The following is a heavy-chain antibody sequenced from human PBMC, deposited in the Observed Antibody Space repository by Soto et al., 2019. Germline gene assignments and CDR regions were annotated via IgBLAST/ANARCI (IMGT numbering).Heavy chain of an antibody. CDR3: AKELFSTVTTAFGY. J-gene: IGHJ4*01. V-gene: IGHV3-23*01. CDR1: GFTFSSYP. CDR2: ISGSGGST. Sequence: PGGSLRLSCAASGFTFSSYPMSWVRQAPGKGLEWVSAISGSGGSTYYADSVTGRFTISRDNSKNTLYLQMNSLRAEDTAVYYCAKELFSTVTTAFGYWGQGTLVTPSS. D-gene: IGHD4-17*01.